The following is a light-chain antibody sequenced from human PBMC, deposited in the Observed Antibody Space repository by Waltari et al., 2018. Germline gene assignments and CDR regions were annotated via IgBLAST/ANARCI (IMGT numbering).Light chain of an antibody. CDR2: YDS. J-gene: IGLJ1*01. Sequence: YVLTQPPAVSVAPGKTATMTCGDDNIGTKSVHAYQQKPGPAPILIMFYDSERPYGIPERFSGSNSGNPATLTISRVEAGDEADYYCQVWDSYRHHYVFGTGTKVTVL. CDR3: QVWDSYRHHYV. CDR1: NIGTKS. V-gene: IGLV3-21*04.